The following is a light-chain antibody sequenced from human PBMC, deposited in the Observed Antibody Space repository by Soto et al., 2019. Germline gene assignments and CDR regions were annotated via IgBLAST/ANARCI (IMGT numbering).Light chain of an antibody. CDR2: GAY. J-gene: IGKJ1*01. CDR3: QQFDSSVT. Sequence: EIVLTQSPGSLSLSPGERATLSCRASQSVSSTFFAWYQQRPGQAPRLLMYGAYSRATGIPERFSGSGSGTDFTITISRLEPEDFAVYYCQQFDSSVTFGQGTKVEIK. CDR1: QSVSSTF. V-gene: IGKV3-20*01.